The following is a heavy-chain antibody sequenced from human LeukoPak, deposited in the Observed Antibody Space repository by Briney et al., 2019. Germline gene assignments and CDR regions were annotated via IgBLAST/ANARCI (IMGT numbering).Heavy chain of an antibody. CDR2: IYTSGST. CDR3: ARDMVRGVIKAMDV. CDR1: GDSISSYY. V-gene: IGHV4-4*07. J-gene: IGHJ6*03. D-gene: IGHD3-10*01. Sequence: SETLSLTCTVSGDSISSYYWSWIRQPAGKGLEWIGRIYTSGSTNYNPSLKSRVTMSVDTSKNQFSLKLSSVTAADTAVYYCARDMVRGVIKAMDVWGKGTTVTISS.